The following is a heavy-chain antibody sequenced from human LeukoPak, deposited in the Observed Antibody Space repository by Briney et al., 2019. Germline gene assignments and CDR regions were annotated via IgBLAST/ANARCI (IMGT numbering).Heavy chain of an antibody. J-gene: IGHJ6*03. CDR3: ARGPSYYDILTGYYSYYYYYMDV. V-gene: IGHV4-38-2*02. CDR1: GYSISGGYY. D-gene: IGHD3-9*01. CDR2: IYHSGST. Sequence: PSETLSLTCTVSGYSISGGYYWGWIRQPPGKGLEWIGSIYHSGSTYYNPSLKSRVTISVDTSKNQFSLKLSSVTAADTAVYYCARGPSYYDILTGYYSYYYYYMDVWGKGTTVTVSS.